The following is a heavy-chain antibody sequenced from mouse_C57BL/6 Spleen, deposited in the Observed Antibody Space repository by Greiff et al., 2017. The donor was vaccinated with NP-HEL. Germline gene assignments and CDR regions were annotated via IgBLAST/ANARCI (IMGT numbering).Heavy chain of an antibody. Sequence: EVQRVESGGDLVKPGGSLKLSCAASGFTFSSYGMSWVRQTPDKRLEWVATISSGGSYTYYPDSVKGRFTISRDNAKNTLYLQMSSLKSEDTAMYYCASTIYYGYDDPGPWFAYWGQGTLVTVSA. CDR3: ASTIYYGYDDPGPWFAY. CDR2: ISSGGSYT. J-gene: IGHJ3*01. CDR1: GFTFSSYG. V-gene: IGHV5-6*01. D-gene: IGHD2-2*01.